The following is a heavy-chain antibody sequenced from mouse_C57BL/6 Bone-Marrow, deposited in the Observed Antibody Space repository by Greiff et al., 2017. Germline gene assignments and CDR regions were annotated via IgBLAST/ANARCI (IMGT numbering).Heavy chain of an antibody. Sequence: VQLKQSGPGLVKPSQSLSLTCSVTGYSITSGYYWNWIRQFPGNKLEWMGYISYDGSNNYNPSLKSRISITRDTSKNQFFLKLNSVTTEDTATYYCARDGYGMAYWGQGTLVTVSA. CDR3: ARDGYGMAY. J-gene: IGHJ3*01. V-gene: IGHV3-6*01. CDR2: ISYDGSN. CDR1: GYSITSGYY. D-gene: IGHD2-2*01.